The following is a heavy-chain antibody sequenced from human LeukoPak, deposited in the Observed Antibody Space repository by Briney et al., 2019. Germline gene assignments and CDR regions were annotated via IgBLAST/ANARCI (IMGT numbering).Heavy chain of an antibody. D-gene: IGHD6-13*01. CDR2: IYYSGST. J-gene: IGHJ4*02. V-gene: IGHV4-30-4*08. CDR1: GDSISSTSYY. Sequence: SETLSLTCTVSGDSISSTSYYWDWIRQPPGKGLEWIGYIYYSGSTYYNPSLKRRLTISLDTSRNQFSLKLSSVTAADTAVYYCARSISGYSSSYLVWGQGTLVTVSS. CDR3: ARSISGYSSSYLV.